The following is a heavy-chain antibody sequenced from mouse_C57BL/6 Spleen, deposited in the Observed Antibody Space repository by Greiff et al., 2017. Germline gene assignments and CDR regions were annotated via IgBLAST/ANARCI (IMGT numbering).Heavy chain of an antibody. D-gene: IGHD3-1*01. CDR1: GYSITSGYY. Sequence: EVQLVESGPGLVKPSQSLSLTCSVTGYSITSGYYWNWIRQFPGNKLEWMGYISYDGSNNYNPSLKNRISITRDTSKNQFFLKLNSVTTEDTATYYCARGHDWFAYWGQGTLVTVSA. J-gene: IGHJ3*01. CDR2: ISYDGSN. CDR3: ARGHDWFAY. V-gene: IGHV3-6*01.